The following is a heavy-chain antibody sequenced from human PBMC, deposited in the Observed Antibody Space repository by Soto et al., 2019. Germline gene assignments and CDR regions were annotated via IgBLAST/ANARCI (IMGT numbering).Heavy chain of an antibody. CDR3: ARDVWWAVGMGAFDI. Sequence: QVQLVESGGGVVQPGRSLRLSCAASGFTFNFFAMGWVRQAPGKGLEWVAAVSKDGSITYYTDSVKGRFTISRDNPKNTLYLHMSSLRAVGTAVYDCARDVWWAVGMGAFDIWGQGTMVVVSS. D-gene: IGHD1-26*01. V-gene: IGHV3-30-3*01. J-gene: IGHJ3*02. CDR2: VSKDGSIT. CDR1: GFTFNFFA.